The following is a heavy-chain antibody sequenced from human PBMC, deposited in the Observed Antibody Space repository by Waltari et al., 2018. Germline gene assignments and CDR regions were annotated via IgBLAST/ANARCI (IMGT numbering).Heavy chain of an antibody. D-gene: IGHD6-6*01. CDR2: IYHSGST. J-gene: IGHJ4*02. Sequence: QVQLQESGPGLVKPSETLSLTCAVSGYSISSGYYWAWIRQPPGKGLGWIGSIYHSGSTYYNPSLKSRVTISVDTSKNQFSLKLSSVTAADTAVYYCATLSYSSSSPIDYWGQGTLVTVSS. CDR1: GYSISSGYY. V-gene: IGHV4-38-2*01. CDR3: ATLSYSSSSPIDY.